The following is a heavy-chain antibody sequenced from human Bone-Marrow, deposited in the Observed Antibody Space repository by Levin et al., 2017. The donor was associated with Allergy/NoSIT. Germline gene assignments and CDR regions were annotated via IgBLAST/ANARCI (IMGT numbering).Heavy chain of an antibody. CDR2: IYHSGST. D-gene: IGHD2-15*01. J-gene: IGHJ4*02. CDR1: GFSISSAYY. V-gene: IGHV4-38-2*01. CDR3: ARADCSDGYGYYFDY. Sequence: SETLSLTCAVSGFSISSAYYWAWIRQPPGKGLEWIGNIYHSGSTYYNPSLKSRVTISIDTSKNQFSLKVNSVTAADTAVYYCARADCSDGYGYYFDYWGQGTLVTVSS.